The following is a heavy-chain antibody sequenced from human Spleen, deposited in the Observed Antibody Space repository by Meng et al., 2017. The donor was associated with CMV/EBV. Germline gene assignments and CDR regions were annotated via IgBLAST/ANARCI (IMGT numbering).Heavy chain of an antibody. J-gene: IGHJ4*02. D-gene: IGHD6-19*01. CDR1: GYRFSNFG. CDR2: ISNYNGNT. V-gene: IGHV1-18*01. CDR3: ARVEGGYSSGWAFDY. Sequence: ASVKVSCKASGYRFSNFGITWVRKAPGQGLEWMAWISNYNGNTKYAQKIQGRVTLTTDTSTSTAYMELRSLRSDDTAVYYCARVEGGYSSGWAFDYWGQGTLVTVSS.